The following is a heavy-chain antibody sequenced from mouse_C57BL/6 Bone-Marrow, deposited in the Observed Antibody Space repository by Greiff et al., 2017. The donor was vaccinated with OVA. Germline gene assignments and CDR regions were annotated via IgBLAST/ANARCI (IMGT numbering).Heavy chain of an antibody. Sequence: QVQLQQPGAELVRPGSSVKLSCKASGYTFTSYWMHWVKQRPIQGLEWIGNIDPSDSETHYNQKFKDKATLTVDKSSSTAYMQLSSLTSEDSAVYDCARHEDPGRGYFDGWGTGTTVTVSS. CDR1: GYTFTSYW. J-gene: IGHJ1*03. D-gene: IGHD3-3*01. V-gene: IGHV1-52*01. CDR3: ARHEDPGRGYFDG. CDR2: IDPSDSET.